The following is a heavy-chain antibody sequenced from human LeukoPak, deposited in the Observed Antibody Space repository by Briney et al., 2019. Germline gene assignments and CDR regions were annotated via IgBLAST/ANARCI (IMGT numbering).Heavy chain of an antibody. J-gene: IGHJ4*02. CDR3: RDPFDY. D-gene: IGHD2/OR15-2a*01. Sequence: GGSLRLSCAASGFTFSSYGMHWVRQAPGKGLEWVAFIRYDGSDKFYADSVKGRFTVSRDNSKNTLYLQMNSLRVEDTAVYYCRDPFDYWGQGTLVTVSS. V-gene: IGHV3-30*02. CDR1: GFTFSSYG. CDR2: IRYDGSDK.